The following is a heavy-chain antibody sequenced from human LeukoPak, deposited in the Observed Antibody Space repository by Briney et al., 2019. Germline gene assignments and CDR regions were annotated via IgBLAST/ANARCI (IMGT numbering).Heavy chain of an antibody. J-gene: IGHJ4*02. CDR1: GFTFSNAW. D-gene: IGHD3-22*01. Sequence: GGSLRLSCAASGFTFSNAWMSWVRQAPGKGLEWVGRIKSKTDGGTTDYAAPVKGRFTISRDDSKNTLYLQMNSLKTEDTAVYYCTPWTYYYHSSGYHLFDYWGQGTLVTVSS. CDR3: TPWTYYYHSSGYHLFDY. CDR2: IKSKTDGGTT. V-gene: IGHV3-15*01.